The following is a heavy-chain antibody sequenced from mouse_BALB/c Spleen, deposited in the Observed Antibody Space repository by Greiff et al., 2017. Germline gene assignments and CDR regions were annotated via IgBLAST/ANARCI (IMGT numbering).Heavy chain of an antibody. Sequence: EVKLVESGGGLVKPGGSLKLSCAASGFTFSSYAMSWVRQTPEKRLEWVATISSGGSYTYYPDSVKGRFTISRDNAKNTLYLQMSSLRSEDTAMYYCARAYYGNYVGAMDYWGQGTSVTVSS. CDR3: ARAYYGNYVGAMDY. J-gene: IGHJ4*01. CDR2: ISSGGSYT. V-gene: IGHV5-9-3*01. CDR1: GFTFSSYA. D-gene: IGHD2-10*01.